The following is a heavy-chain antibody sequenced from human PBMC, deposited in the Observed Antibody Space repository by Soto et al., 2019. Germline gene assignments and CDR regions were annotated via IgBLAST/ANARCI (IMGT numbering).Heavy chain of an antibody. J-gene: IGHJ5*02. Sequence: EMQLVESGEGLVQPGGSLRLSCAASGFTVSSSYMTWVRQTPGKGLEWVSVMYAGGTTYYADSVKGRFTFSRDNSKNMLYLPMSNLRAEDTAMYYCARECRDGSNTRLAFDPWGQGTLVTVSS. V-gene: IGHV3-66*01. CDR3: ARECRDGSNTRLAFDP. CDR2: MYAGGTT. D-gene: IGHD2-15*01. CDR1: GFTVSSSY.